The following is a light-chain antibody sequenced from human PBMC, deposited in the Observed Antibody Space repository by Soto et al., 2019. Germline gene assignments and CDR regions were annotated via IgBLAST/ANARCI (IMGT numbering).Light chain of an antibody. V-gene: IGLV2-14*03. CDR2: DVS. J-gene: IGLJ2*01. CDR1: NNDVGLYSY. Sequence: QSALTQPASVSGSPGQSITISCIGTNNDVGLYSYVSWYQQQSGKAPKLIIYDVSLRPSGVSNRFSGSKSGNTASLTISGLQAEDEADYYCSSYTSSGTVVFGGGTKLTVL. CDR3: SSYTSSGTVV.